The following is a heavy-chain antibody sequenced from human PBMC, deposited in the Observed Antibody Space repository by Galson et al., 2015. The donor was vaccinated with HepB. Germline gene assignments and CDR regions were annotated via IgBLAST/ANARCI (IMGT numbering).Heavy chain of an antibody. CDR2: ISSSSTKI. V-gene: IGHV3-48*04. CDR3: GRSGGGGFYYGLDV. Sequence: SLRLSCAASGFTFSNCTMNWVRQAPGKGLEWVSYISSSSTKIYYADSVKGRFTISRDNAKNSVYLQMNSLRAEDTAVYYCGRSGGGGFYYGLDVWGQGTTVTVSS. D-gene: IGHD3-10*01. CDR1: GFTFSNCT. J-gene: IGHJ6*02.